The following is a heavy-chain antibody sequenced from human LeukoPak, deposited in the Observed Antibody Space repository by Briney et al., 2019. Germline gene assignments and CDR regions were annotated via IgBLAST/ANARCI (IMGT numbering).Heavy chain of an antibody. D-gene: IGHD3-9*01. V-gene: IGHV3-53*01. CDR3: ARGGSRRKLSRYFDWFDY. CDR1: GFTVSSNY. CDR2: IYSGGST. J-gene: IGHJ4*02. Sequence: PGGSLRLSCAASGFTVSSNYMSWVRQAPGKGLEWVSVIYSGGSTYYADSVKGRFTISRDNSKNTLYLQMNSLRAEDTAVYYCARGGSRRKLSRYFDWFDYWGQGTLVTVSS.